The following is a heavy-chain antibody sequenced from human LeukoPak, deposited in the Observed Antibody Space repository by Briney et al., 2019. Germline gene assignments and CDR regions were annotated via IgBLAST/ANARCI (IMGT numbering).Heavy chain of an antibody. J-gene: IGHJ5*02. V-gene: IGHV4-61*02. Sequence: SETLSLTCTVSGGSISSGSYYWSWIRQPAGKGLEWIGRIYTSGSTNYNPSLKSRVTISVDTSKKQFSLKLSSVTAADTAVYYCAGDYGGNNWFDPWGQGTLVTVSS. D-gene: IGHD4-23*01. CDR2: IYTSGST. CDR3: AGDYGGNNWFDP. CDR1: GGSISSGSYY.